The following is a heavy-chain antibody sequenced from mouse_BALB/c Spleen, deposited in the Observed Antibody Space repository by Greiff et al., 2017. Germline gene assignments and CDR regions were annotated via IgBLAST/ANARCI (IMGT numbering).Heavy chain of an antibody. J-gene: IGHJ4*01. V-gene: IGHV10-1*02. D-gene: IGHD2-4*01. CDR1: GFTFNTYA. CDR2: IRSKSNNYAT. CDR3: VRHRYDYDYAMDY. Sequence: EVHLVESGGGLVQPKGSLKLSCAASGFTFNTYAMNWVRQAPGKGLEWVARIRSKSNNYATYYADSVKDRFTISRDDSQSMLYLQMNNLKTEDTAMYYCVRHRYDYDYAMDYWGQGTSVTVSS.